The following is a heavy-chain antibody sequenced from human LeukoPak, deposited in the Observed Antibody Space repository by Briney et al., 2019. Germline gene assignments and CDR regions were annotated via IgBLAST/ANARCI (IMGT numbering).Heavy chain of an antibody. V-gene: IGHV4-38-2*02. CDR3: ARGDYYDSSGLDY. Sequence: WETLSLTCTASGYSISSGYYWGWIRQPPGKGLEWIGSIYHSGSTYYNPSLKSRVTISVDTSKNQFSLKLSSVTAADTAVYYCARGDYYDSSGLDYWGQGTLVTVSS. J-gene: IGHJ4*02. CDR2: IYHSGST. CDR1: GYSISSGYY. D-gene: IGHD3-22*01.